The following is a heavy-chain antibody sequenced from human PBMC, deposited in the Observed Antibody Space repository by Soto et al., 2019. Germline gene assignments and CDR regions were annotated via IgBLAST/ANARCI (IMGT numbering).Heavy chain of an antibody. D-gene: IGHD1-26*01. Sequence: PGESLKISCAASGFTFSSYSMNWVRQAPGKGLEWVSSISSSSSYIYYADSVKGRFTISRDNAKNSLYLQMNSLRAEDTAVYYCAREVVGATPAFDIWGQGTMVTVSS. CDR3: AREVVGATPAFDI. V-gene: IGHV3-21*01. CDR1: GFTFSSYS. CDR2: ISSSSSYI. J-gene: IGHJ3*02.